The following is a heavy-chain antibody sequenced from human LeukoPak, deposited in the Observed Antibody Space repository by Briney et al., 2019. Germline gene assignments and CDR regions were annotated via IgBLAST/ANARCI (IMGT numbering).Heavy chain of an antibody. CDR3: ARGRDYYDSSGYEH. D-gene: IGHD3-22*01. CDR1: GGSISSYY. CDR2: IYYTGST. J-gene: IGHJ4*02. V-gene: IGHV4-59*08. Sequence: SQTLSLTCTLSGGSISSYYWSWIRQSPGKGLEWIGYIYYTGSTNYNPSLKSRVTISVDTSKYQFSLKLSSVTAADTAAYYCARGRDYYDSSGYEHWGQGTLVTVSS.